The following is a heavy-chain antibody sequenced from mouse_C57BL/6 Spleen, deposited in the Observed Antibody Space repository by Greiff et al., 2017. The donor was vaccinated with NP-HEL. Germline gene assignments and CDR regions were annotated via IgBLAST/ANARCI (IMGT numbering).Heavy chain of an antibody. D-gene: IGHD2-4*01. V-gene: IGHV1-66*01. CDR3: ARVTYDYDPFDY. CDR2: IYPGSGNT. CDR1: GYSFTSYY. Sequence: QVQLQQSGPELVKPGASVKISCKASGYSFTSYYIHWVKQRPGQGLEWIGWIYPGSGNTKYNEKFKGKATLTADTSSSTAYMQLSSLTSEDSAVYYCARVTYDYDPFDYWGQGTTLTVSS. J-gene: IGHJ2*01.